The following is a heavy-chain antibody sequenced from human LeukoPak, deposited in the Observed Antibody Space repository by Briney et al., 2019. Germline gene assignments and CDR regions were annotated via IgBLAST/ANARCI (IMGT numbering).Heavy chain of an antibody. D-gene: IGHD3-22*01. V-gene: IGHV3-9*01. CDR2: ISWNSGSI. CDR3: AKDTSSGYYNYYYGMDV. J-gene: IGHJ6*02. CDR1: GFTFDDYA. Sequence: GRPLRLSCAASGFTFDDYAMHWVRQAPGKGLEWVSGISWNSGSIGYADSVKGRFTISRDNAKNSLYLQMNSLRAEDTALYYCAKDTSSGYYNYYYGMDVWGQGTTVTVSS.